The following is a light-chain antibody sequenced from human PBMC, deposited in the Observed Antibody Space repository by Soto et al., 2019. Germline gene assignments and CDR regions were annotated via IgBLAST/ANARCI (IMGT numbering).Light chain of an antibody. J-gene: IGKJ3*01. V-gene: IGKV1-27*01. Sequence: DIQMTQSPSSLSGFVGDTVTITCRASQGISNFLAWYQQRPGKAPKLLIYGASTLQSGAPFRISGGGSGTDFTLTISSLQPEDVATYYCRQYNSAPFTFGPGTTVDIK. CDR1: QGISNF. CDR2: GAS. CDR3: RQYNSAPFT.